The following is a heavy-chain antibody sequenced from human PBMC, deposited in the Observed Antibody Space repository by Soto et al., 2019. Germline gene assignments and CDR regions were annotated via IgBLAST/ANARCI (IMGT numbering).Heavy chain of an antibody. CDR3: VRSSIEPRIFMYPFDY. D-gene: IGHD6-6*01. J-gene: IGHJ4*02. CDR1: GGSFSGYY. Sequence: SETLSLTCAVYGGSFSGYYWTWIRQPPGTGLEWIGEINHSGSTNYNPSLKSRVTISLDTSKDQFSLRLNSVTAADTAVYFCVRSSIEPRIFMYPFDYWGLGTLVTVSS. V-gene: IGHV4-34*01. CDR2: INHSGST.